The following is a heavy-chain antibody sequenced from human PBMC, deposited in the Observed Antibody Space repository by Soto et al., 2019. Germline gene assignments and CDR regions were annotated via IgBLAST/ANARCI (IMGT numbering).Heavy chain of an antibody. V-gene: IGHV1-18*04. CDR3: AAASTSGTYLYLFDV. J-gene: IGHJ1*01. CDR2: ISAYNGNT. CDR1: GYTFTSYG. D-gene: IGHD1-26*01. Sequence: ESLKVSCKGSGYTFTSYGISWVRQAPGQGLEWMGWISAYNGNTNYAQNLQGRVTMTTDTSTSTAYMDLRSLRSDDTAVYFCAAASTSGTYLYLFDVCGQGSLVIVSS.